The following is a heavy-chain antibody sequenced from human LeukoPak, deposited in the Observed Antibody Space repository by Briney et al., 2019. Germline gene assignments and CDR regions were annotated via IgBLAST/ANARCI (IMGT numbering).Heavy chain of an antibody. CDR2: IYSGGST. V-gene: IGHV3-53*01. Sequence: GGSLRLSCAASGFTVSSNYMSWVRQAPGKGLEWVSVIYSGGSTYYADSVKGRFTISRDNSKNTLYLQMNSLRAEDTAVYYCAKAPRGYDFWSGYYFAPFDYWGQGTLVTVSS. D-gene: IGHD3-3*01. CDR1: GFTVSSNY. J-gene: IGHJ4*02. CDR3: AKAPRGYDFWSGYYFAPFDY.